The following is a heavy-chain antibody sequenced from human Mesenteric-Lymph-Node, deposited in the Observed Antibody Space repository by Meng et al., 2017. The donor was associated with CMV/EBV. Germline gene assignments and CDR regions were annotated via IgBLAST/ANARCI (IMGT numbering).Heavy chain of an antibody. J-gene: IGHJ3*02. V-gene: IGHV3-21*01. CDR2: ISSSSYI. Sequence: GESLKISCAASGFTFSSYSMNWVRQAPGKGLEWVSSISSSSYIYYADSVKGRFTISRDNAKNSLYLQMNSLRAEDTAVYYCARSYCSSTSCYTDEGRDAFDIWGQGTMVTVSS. CDR3: ARSYCSSTSCYTDEGRDAFDI. D-gene: IGHD2-2*02. CDR1: GFTFSSYS.